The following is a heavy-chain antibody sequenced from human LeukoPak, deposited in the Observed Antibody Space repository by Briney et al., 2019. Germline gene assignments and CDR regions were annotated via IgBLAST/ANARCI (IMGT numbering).Heavy chain of an antibody. Sequence: GGSLRLSCGASGFTFSSYAMSWVRQAPGKGLEWVSVISGSGGNRYYADSVKGRFIISRDNFKNIVYLEMNSLRAEDTATYYCAKVTWESRPPDCNSWGPGTLVTVSS. J-gene: IGHJ4*02. CDR3: AKVTWESRPPDCNS. CDR2: ISGSGGNR. V-gene: IGHV3-23*01. D-gene: IGHD6-6*01. CDR1: GFTFSSYA.